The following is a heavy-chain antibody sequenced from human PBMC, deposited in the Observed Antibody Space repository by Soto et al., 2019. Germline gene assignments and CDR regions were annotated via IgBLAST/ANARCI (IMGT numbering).Heavy chain of an antibody. CDR1: GFTFSGSA. Sequence: GGSLRLSCAASGFTFSGSAMHWVRQASGKGLEWVSSISSSSSYIYYADSVKGRFTISRDNAKNSLYLQMNSLRAEDTAVYYCARARTAGPNDAFDIWGQGTMVTVSS. CDR3: ARARTAGPNDAFDI. CDR2: ISSSSSYI. J-gene: IGHJ3*02. V-gene: IGHV3-21*01. D-gene: IGHD6-13*01.